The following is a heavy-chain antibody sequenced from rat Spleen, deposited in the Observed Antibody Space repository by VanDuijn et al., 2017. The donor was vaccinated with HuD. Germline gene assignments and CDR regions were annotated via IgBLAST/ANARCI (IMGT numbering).Heavy chain of an antibody. Sequence: EVQLVESGGGLVQPGRSLKLSCAASGFTFSNYDMAWVRQAPAKGLEWVASITTGGGNTFYRDSVKGRFTISRDVAKSTLFLQMDSLRSEDTATYSCARRHFGYTDYFDYWGQGVMVTVSS. CDR1: GFTFSNYD. CDR2: ITTGGGNT. V-gene: IGHV5S23*01. CDR3: ARRHFGYTDYFDY. D-gene: IGHD1-12*03. J-gene: IGHJ2*01.